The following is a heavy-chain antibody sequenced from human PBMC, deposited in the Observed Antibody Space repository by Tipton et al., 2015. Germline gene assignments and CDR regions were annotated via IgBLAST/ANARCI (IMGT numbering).Heavy chain of an antibody. D-gene: IGHD3-3*01. V-gene: IGHV4-4*02. CDR2: IYRSGST. J-gene: IGHJ4*02. Sequence: TLSLTCTVSAGSISSSFWWSWVRQPPGKGLEWIAEIYRSGSTNYNPSLKSRVTISVDKSKNQFSLKLSSVTAADTAVYYCAGHYDFWSGYLDYWGQGTLVTVSS. CDR3: AGHYDFWSGYLDY. CDR1: AGSISSSFW.